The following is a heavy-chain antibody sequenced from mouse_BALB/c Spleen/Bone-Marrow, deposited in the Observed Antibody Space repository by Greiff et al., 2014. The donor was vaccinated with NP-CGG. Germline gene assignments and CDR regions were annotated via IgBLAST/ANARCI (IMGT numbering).Heavy chain of an antibody. V-gene: IGHV1-5*01. CDR2: IYPGNSDT. Sequence: VQLQQSGTVLARPGASVKMSCKASGYTFTSYWMHWEKQRPGQGLEWIGAIYPGNSDTSYNQKFKGKAKLTAVTSTSTAYMELSSLTNEYSAFYYCTRSGSYYFDYWGQGTTLTVSS. D-gene: IGHD3-1*01. CDR1: GYTFTSYW. J-gene: IGHJ2*01. CDR3: TRSGSYYFDY.